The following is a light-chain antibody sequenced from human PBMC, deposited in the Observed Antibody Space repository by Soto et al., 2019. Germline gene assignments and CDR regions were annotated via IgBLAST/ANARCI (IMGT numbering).Light chain of an antibody. CDR3: CSYAGRSTFPDV. CDR2: EDH. Sequence: QSALAQPASVSGSPGQSITISCTGTISDVGTYNLVSWYQHRPGKAPKLIIYEDHKRPSDISDRFSGSKSDTTASLTISGLQGEDEADYFCCSYAGRSTFPDVVGTGTKVTVL. J-gene: IGLJ1*01. CDR1: ISDVGTYNL. V-gene: IGLV2-23*02.